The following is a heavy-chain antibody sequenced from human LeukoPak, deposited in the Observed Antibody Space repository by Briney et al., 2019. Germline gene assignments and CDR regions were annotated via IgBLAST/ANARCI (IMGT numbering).Heavy chain of an antibody. D-gene: IGHD3-10*01. V-gene: IGHV3-64*01. CDR1: GFTFSSYA. Sequence: GGSLRLSCAASGFTFSSYAMQWVRQAPGKGLEYVSAISSNGGSTYYANSVKGRFTISRDNSKNTLYLQMGSLRAEDMAVYYCARDSGDDAFDIWGQGTMVTVSS. J-gene: IGHJ3*02. CDR3: ARDSGDDAFDI. CDR2: ISSNGGST.